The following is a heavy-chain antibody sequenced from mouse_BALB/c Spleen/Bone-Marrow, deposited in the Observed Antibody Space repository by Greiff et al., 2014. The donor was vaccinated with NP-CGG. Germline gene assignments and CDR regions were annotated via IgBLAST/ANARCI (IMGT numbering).Heavy chain of an antibody. J-gene: IGHJ4*01. Sequence: QVQLQQPGPGLVAPSQSLSITCTVSGFSLTSYGVHWVRQPPGKGLEWLGVIWAGGSTNYNSALMSKLSISKDNSKSQVFLKMNSLQTDDTAMYYCARGYGKFYAMDYWGQGTSVAVSS. CDR3: ARGYGKFYAMDY. V-gene: IGHV2-9*02. D-gene: IGHD2-10*02. CDR2: IWAGGST. CDR1: GFSLTSYG.